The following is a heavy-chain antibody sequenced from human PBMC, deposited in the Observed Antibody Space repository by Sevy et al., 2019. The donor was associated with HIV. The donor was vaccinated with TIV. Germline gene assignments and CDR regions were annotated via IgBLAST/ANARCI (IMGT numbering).Heavy chain of an antibody. J-gene: IGHJ6*02. V-gene: IGHV3-13*01. D-gene: IGHD3-10*01. CDR2: IGTAGDT. CDR3: AREVPGSLYGLDV. CDR1: GFTLSSYD. Sequence: GGSLRLSCAASGFTLSSYDIHWVRQPTGKGLEWVSGIGTAGDTYYPGSVKGRFTISRDNARNSVYLQMNSLRAGDTAVYFCAREVPGSLYGLDVWGQGPTVTVSS.